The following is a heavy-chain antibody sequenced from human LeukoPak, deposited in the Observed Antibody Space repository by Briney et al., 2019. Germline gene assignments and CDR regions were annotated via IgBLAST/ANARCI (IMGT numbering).Heavy chain of an antibody. V-gene: IGHV1-18*01. CDR2: ISAYNGNT. Sequence: ASVKVSCKASGYTFTSYGISWVRQAPGQRLEWMGWISAYNGNTNYAQKLQGRVTMTTDTSTSTAYMELRSLRSDDTAVYYCARVFHDSSGYYPYYLDYWGQGTLVTVSS. D-gene: IGHD3-22*01. CDR1: GYTFTSYG. J-gene: IGHJ4*02. CDR3: ARVFHDSSGYYPYYLDY.